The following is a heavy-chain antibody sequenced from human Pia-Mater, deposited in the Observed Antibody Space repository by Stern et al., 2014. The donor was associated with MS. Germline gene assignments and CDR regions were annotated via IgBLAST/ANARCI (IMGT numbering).Heavy chain of an antibody. V-gene: IGHV2-5*02. Sequence: QIPLKESGPTLVKPTQTLTLTCTFSGFSLSTSGAGVTWIRQPPGKALEWLAVIYWDDEKHYSTSLKTRLITTRDTSKSQVVLTMTSMDPVDTATYYCAHLFSDASSSWFDPWGQGTLVTVSS. CDR2: IYWDDEK. CDR3: AHLFSDASSSWFDP. CDR1: GFSLSTSGAG. J-gene: IGHJ5*02. D-gene: IGHD6-6*01.